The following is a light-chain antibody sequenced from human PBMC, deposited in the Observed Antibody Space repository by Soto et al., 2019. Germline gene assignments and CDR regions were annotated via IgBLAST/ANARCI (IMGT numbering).Light chain of an antibody. CDR2: KAS. CDR3: QQYKDYPWT. CDR1: QSLSGW. V-gene: IGKV1-5*03. Sequence: DIQMTQSPSTLSASVGDRVTITCRASQSLSGWLAWYQQKPGKAPKLLISKASSLERGVPSRFSGSGSGTEFTLTISTLQPDDFAIYYCQQYKDYPWTFGQGTKVDIK. J-gene: IGKJ1*01.